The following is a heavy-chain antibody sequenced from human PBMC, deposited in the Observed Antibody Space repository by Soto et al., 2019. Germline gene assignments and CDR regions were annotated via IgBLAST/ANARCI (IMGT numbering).Heavy chain of an antibody. V-gene: IGHV1-2*04. CDR3: AREMLLVPAATHYGMDV. CDR2: INPNSGGT. Sequence: GASVKVSCKASGYTFTGYYMHWGRQAPGQGLEWMGWINPNSGGTNYAQKFQGWVTMTRDTSISTAYMELSRLRSDDTAVYYCAREMLLVPAATHYGMDVWGQGTTVTVSS. J-gene: IGHJ6*02. CDR1: GYTFTGYY. D-gene: IGHD2-2*01.